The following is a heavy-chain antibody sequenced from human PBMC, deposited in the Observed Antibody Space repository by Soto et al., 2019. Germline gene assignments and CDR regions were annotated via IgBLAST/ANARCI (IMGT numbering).Heavy chain of an antibody. Sequence: RRLSTTASGSNTSSYAMSRVRQATGKELEWVSTISGNSGKTNYAESVKGRFSISRDNSKITVHLQLDSLRAEDTAVYFCAKLGFVLMELYYFHQGGHGTLVTVSS. D-gene: IGHD2-8*01. V-gene: IGHV3-23*01. CDR3: AKLGFVLMELYYFHQ. CDR2: ISGNSGKT. CDR1: GSNTSSYA. J-gene: IGHJ4*01.